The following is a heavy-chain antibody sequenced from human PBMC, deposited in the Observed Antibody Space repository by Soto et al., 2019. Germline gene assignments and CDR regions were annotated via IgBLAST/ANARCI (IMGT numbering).Heavy chain of an antibody. CDR3: AKAFYSCSRGTCYVGTLDH. D-gene: IGHD2-15*01. V-gene: IGHV3-23*01. CDR2: ISGSGGST. J-gene: IGHJ4*02. Sequence: EVQLLESGGGLEQPGGSLRLSCAASGFTFSSYAMSWVRQAPGKGLEWVSGISGSGGSTYYVDSVKGRFTISRDNSKNKLYLQMSSLRADDTAVYYCAKAFYSCSRGTCYVGTLDHWGQGTLVTVSS. CDR1: GFTFSSYA.